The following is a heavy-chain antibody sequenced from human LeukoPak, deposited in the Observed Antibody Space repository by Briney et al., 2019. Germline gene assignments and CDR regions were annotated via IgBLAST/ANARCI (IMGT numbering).Heavy chain of an antibody. V-gene: IGHV5-51*01. Sequence: LGESLKISCKGSGYSFTSYWIGWVRQMPGKGLEWMGIIYPGDSDTRYSPSFQGQVTISADKSISTAYLQWSSLKASDTAMYYCARQAIWPLYYDSSGYWGDPRKDIAFDIWGQGTMVTVSS. D-gene: IGHD3-22*01. CDR1: GYSFTSYW. CDR3: ARQAIWPLYYDSSGYWGDPRKDIAFDI. CDR2: IYPGDSDT. J-gene: IGHJ3*02.